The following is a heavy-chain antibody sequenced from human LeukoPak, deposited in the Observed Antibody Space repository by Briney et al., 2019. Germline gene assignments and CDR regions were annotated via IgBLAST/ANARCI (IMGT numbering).Heavy chain of an antibody. Sequence: PSETLSLTCTVSGGSISSSRDYWAWIRQPPGKGLEWIANIYYSGSTYYSPSLKSRVTISVDTSKNQFSLKLSSVTAADTAVYYCARAARWLQLKAFDIWGQGTMVTVSS. J-gene: IGHJ3*02. CDR3: ARAARWLQLKAFDI. CDR2: IYYSGST. CDR1: GGSISSSRDY. V-gene: IGHV4-39*07. D-gene: IGHD5-24*01.